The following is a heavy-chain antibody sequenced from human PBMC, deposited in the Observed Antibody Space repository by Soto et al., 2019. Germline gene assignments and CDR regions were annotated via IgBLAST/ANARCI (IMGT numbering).Heavy chain of an antibody. V-gene: IGHV3-48*02. CDR3: AREDYDILTGYYSSRTSYYFDY. D-gene: IGHD3-9*01. CDR1: GFTFSSDS. Sequence: GGSLRLSCAASGFTFSSDSMNWVRQAPGKGLEWVSYISSSSSTIYYADSVKGRFTISRDNAKNSLYLQMNSLRDEDTAVYYCAREDYDILTGYYSSRTSYYFDYWGQGTLVTVSS. J-gene: IGHJ4*02. CDR2: ISSSSSTI.